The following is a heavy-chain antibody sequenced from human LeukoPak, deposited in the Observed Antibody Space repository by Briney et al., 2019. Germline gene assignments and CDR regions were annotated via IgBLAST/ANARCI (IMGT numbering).Heavy chain of an antibody. D-gene: IGHD6-13*01. V-gene: IGHV3-7*01. CDR1: GFTFSSYW. J-gene: IGHJ3*02. CDR3: ARDLKYSSSWPGAFDI. CDR2: IKHDGSEK. Sequence: GGSLRLSCAASGFTFSSYWMSWVRQAPGRGLEWVANIKHDGSEKYYVDSVKGRFTISRDNAKNSLYLQMNSLRAEDTAVYYCARDLKYSSSWPGAFDIWGQGTMVTVSS.